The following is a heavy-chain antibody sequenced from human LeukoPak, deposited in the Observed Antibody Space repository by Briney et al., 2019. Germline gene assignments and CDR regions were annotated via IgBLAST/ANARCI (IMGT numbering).Heavy chain of an antibody. CDR1: GGSISSTSW. D-gene: IGHD3-3*01. CDR3: ARGSGYYA. CDR2: IDHSGST. Sequence: SETLSLTCAVSGGSISSTSWWSWVRQPPGEGLGWIGEIDHSGSTNYNPSLKSRVTISVDKSKNQISLKLSSVTAADTAMYYCARGSGYYAWGQGTLVTVSS. V-gene: IGHV4-4*02. J-gene: IGHJ5*02.